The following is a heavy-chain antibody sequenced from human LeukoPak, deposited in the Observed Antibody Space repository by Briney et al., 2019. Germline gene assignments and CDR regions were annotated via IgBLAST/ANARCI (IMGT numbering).Heavy chain of an antibody. J-gene: IGHJ4*01. CDR1: GYRLTNNW. Sequence: GESLKISCKVSGYRLTNNWIGWVRQVLGKGLEWMGIIYPGYSARYSPSFQGQVTFSVDTSTSTVYLQWSSLKASDTAIYYCARFALSSSLDYWGQGTLVTVSP. CDR3: ARFALSSSLDY. D-gene: IGHD6-13*01. V-gene: IGHV5-51*01. CDR2: IYPGYSA.